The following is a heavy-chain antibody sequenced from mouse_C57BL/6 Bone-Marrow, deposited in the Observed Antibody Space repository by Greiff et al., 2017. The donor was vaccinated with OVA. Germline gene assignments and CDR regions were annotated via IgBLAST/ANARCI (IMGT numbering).Heavy chain of an antibody. D-gene: IGHD1-1*02. CDR1: GYTFTSYT. CDR2: INPSSGYT. V-gene: IGHV1-4*01. Sequence: QVQLKESGAELARPGASVKMSCKASGYTFTSYTMHWVKQRPGQGLEWIGYINPSSGYTKYNQKFKDKATLTADKSSSTAYMQLSSLTSEDSAVYYCARWGGGMSWFAYWGQGTLVTVSA. CDR3: ARWGGGMSWFAY. J-gene: IGHJ3*01.